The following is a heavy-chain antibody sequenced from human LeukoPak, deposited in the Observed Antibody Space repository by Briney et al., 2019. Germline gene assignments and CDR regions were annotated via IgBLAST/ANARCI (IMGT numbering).Heavy chain of an antibody. Sequence: SETPSLTCAVYGGSFSGYYWSWIRQPPGKGLEWIGEINHSGSTNYNPSLKSRVTISVDTSKNQFSLKLSSVTAADTAVYYCAGQDTAMAEGAFDIWGQGTMVTVSS. V-gene: IGHV4-34*01. CDR3: AGQDTAMAEGAFDI. J-gene: IGHJ3*02. CDR1: GGSFSGYY. CDR2: INHSGST. D-gene: IGHD5-18*01.